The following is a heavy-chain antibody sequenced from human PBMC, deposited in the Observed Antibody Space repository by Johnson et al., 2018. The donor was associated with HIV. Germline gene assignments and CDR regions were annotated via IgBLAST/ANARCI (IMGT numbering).Heavy chain of an antibody. J-gene: IGHJ3*02. CDR3: ARGDYGGNLDAFDI. V-gene: IGHV3-13*01. Sequence: MQLVESGGGLVQPGRSLRLSCAASGFTFDDYAMHWVRQATGKGLEWVSAIGTAGDTYYPGSVKGRFTISRENAKNSLYLQMNSLRAGDTAVYYCARGDYGGNLDAFDIWGQGTMVTVSS. D-gene: IGHD4-23*01. CDR1: GFTFDDYA. CDR2: IGTAGDT.